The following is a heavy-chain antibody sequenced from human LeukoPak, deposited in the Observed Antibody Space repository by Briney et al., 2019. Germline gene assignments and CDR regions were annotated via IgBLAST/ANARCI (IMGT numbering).Heavy chain of an antibody. J-gene: IGHJ4*02. CDR3: AREESGYCNGGSCPFYFDS. V-gene: IGHV4-4*07. D-gene: IGHD2-15*01. CDR2: IYTSGDT. CDR1: GGSISSYY. Sequence: SETLSLTCTVSGGSISSYYWSWIRQPAGKGLEWIGRIYTSGDTNYNPSLKSRVTMSVDTSNNQFSLRLNSVTAADTAVYYCAREESGYCNGGSCPFYFDSWGQGTLVTVSS.